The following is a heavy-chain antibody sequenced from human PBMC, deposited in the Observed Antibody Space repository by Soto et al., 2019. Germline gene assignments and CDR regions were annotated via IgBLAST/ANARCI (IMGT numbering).Heavy chain of an antibody. J-gene: IGHJ5*02. CDR3: ARGQSEYYDSSFFFLDP. D-gene: IGHD3-22*01. V-gene: IGHV4-61*01. CDR1: GFSVSSGSYY. CDR2: IYYSGST. Sequence: SETLSLTCTFSGFSVSSGSYYWSWIRQPPGKGLEWIGYIYYSGSTNYNPSLKSRVTISVDTSKNQFSLKLSSVTAADTAVYYCARGQSEYYDSSFFFLDPWGQGTLVTVSS.